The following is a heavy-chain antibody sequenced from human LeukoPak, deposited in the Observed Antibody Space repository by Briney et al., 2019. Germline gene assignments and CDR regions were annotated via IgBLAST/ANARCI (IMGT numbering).Heavy chain of an antibody. J-gene: IGHJ4*02. Sequence: GGSLRLSCAASEFTFSSYGMHWVRQAPGKGLEWVSYISSSGSTIYYADSVKGRFTISRDNAKNSLYLQMNSLRAEDTAVYYCARGGTAGTTYFDYWGQGTLVTVSS. CDR2: ISSSGSTI. CDR3: ARGGTAGTTYFDY. V-gene: IGHV3-48*04. CDR1: EFTFSSYG. D-gene: IGHD6-13*01.